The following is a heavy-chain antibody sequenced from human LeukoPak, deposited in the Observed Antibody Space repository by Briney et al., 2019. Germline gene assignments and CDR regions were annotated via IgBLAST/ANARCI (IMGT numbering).Heavy chain of an antibody. V-gene: IGHV1-2*02. Sequence: ASVKVSCKASGYTFTGYYMHWVRQAPGQGLEWMGWINPNSGGTNYAQKFQGRVTMTRDTSISTAYMELSRLRSDDTAVYYCARSPTIRSRTFDYWGQGTLVTVSS. J-gene: IGHJ4*02. CDR3: ARSPTIRSRTFDY. D-gene: IGHD5-12*01. CDR2: INPNSGGT. CDR1: GYTFTGYY.